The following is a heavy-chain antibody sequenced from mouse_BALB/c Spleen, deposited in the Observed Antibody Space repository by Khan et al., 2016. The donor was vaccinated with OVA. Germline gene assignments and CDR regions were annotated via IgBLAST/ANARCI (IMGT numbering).Heavy chain of an antibody. Sequence: VQLKQSGAEFVRPGALVKLSCKASGFNIKDSYMNWMKQRPEQGLEWIGWIDTENDDTIYDPKFQGKASITADTSSNTAYLQLSSLTSEDTAVYYCARRGYGNYWFAYWGQGTLVTVSS. V-gene: IGHV14-1*02. J-gene: IGHJ3*01. D-gene: IGHD2-1*01. CDR2: IDTENDDT. CDR3: ARRGYGNYWFAY. CDR1: GFNIKDSY.